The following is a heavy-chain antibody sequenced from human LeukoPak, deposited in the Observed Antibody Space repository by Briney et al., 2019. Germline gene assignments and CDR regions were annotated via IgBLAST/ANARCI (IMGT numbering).Heavy chain of an antibody. Sequence: PSETLSLTCAVSGYSISSGYYWGWIRQPPGKGLEWIGSIYHSGSTYYNPSLKSRVTISVDTSKNQFSLKLSSVTAADTAVYCCARGARWSPLTYYFDYWGQGTLVTVSS. V-gene: IGHV4-38-2*01. CDR3: ARGARWSPLTYYFDY. CDR1: GYSISSGYY. J-gene: IGHJ4*02. D-gene: IGHD4-23*01. CDR2: IYHSGST.